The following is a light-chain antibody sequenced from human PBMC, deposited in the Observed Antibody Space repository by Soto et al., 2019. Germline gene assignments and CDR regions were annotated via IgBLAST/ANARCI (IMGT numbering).Light chain of an antibody. J-gene: IGLJ1*01. V-gene: IGLV2-11*01. CDR2: DVS. Sequence: QSALTQPRSVSGSPGQSVTISCTGTSSDVGGYNYVSWYQQHPGKAPKLMIYDVSKRPSGVPDRFSGSKSGNTASLTISGLQAEDEADYYCCSYARSIYVFGTGIKVTVL. CDR3: CSYARSIYV. CDR1: SSDVGGYNY.